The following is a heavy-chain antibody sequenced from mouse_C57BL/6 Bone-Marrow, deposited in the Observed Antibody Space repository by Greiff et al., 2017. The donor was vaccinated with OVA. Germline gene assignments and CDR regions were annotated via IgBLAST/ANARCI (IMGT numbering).Heavy chain of an antibody. Sequence: VKLQQPGAELVMPGASVKLSCKASGYTFTSYWMHWVKQRPGQGLEWIGEIDPSDSYTNYNQKFKGKSTLTVDKSSSTAYMQLSSLTSEDSAVYYCARNPITTVAHWYFDVWGTGTTVTVSS. D-gene: IGHD1-1*01. CDR3: ARNPITTVAHWYFDV. CDR1: GYTFTSYW. J-gene: IGHJ1*03. V-gene: IGHV1-69*01. CDR2: IDPSDSYT.